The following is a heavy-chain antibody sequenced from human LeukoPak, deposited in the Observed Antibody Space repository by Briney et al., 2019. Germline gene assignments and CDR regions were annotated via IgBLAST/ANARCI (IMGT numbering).Heavy chain of an antibody. D-gene: IGHD3-22*01. CDR2: MYLSGTT. Sequence: SETLSLTCTVTGDSINSLDLWSWVRQPPGKGLEWIGEMYLSGTTHSNPSVKSRVTISIDKSKNQFFLNLSSVTAADTAVYYCAGLVGRYSSGLYYYYFDYWGQGTLVTVSS. CDR1: GDSINSLDL. V-gene: IGHV4-4*02. CDR3: AGLVGRYSSGLYYYYFDY. J-gene: IGHJ4*02.